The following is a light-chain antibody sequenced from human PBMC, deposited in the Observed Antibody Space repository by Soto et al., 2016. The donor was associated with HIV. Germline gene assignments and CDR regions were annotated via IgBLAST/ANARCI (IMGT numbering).Light chain of an antibody. CDR1: KLENKY. CDR2: QDT. V-gene: IGLV3-1*01. CDR3: QAWDAVTGV. Sequence: SYELTQPPSVSVSPGQTASITCSGDKLENKYICWRQQKPGQSPILVIYQDTKRPSGIPERFSGSNSGNTATLTISGTQATDEADYYCQAWDAVTGVFGGGTKLTVL. J-gene: IGLJ3*02.